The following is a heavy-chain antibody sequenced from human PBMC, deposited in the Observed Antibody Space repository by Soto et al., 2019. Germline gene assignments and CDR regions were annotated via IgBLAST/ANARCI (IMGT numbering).Heavy chain of an antibody. CDR2: IIPIFGTA. CDR3: ARGTFYDFWSGYIY. D-gene: IGHD3-3*01. J-gene: IGHJ4*02. V-gene: IGHV1-69*13. Sequence: ASVKVSCKASGGTFSSYAISWVRQAPGQGLEWMGGIIPIFGTANYAQKFQGRVTITADESTSTAYMELSSLRSEDTAVYYCARGTFYDFWSGYIYWGQGTLVTVSS. CDR1: GGTFSSYA.